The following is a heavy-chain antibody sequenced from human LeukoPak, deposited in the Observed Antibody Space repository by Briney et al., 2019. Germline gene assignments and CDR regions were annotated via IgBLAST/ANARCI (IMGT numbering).Heavy chain of an antibody. V-gene: IGHV4-4*07. Sequence: SETLSLTCTVFGGSISSYYWSWIRQPPGKGLEWIGRIYTSGSTNYNPSLKSRVTMSVDTSKNQFSLKLSSVTAADTAVYYCAREGSGSQYNWFDPWGQGTLVTVSS. CDR1: GGSISSYY. CDR3: AREGSGSQYNWFDP. D-gene: IGHD3-3*01. J-gene: IGHJ5*02. CDR2: IYTSGST.